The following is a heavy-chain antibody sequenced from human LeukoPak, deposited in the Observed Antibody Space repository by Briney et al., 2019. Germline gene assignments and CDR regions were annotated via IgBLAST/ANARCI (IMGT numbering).Heavy chain of an antibody. CDR1: EFTFSSYA. D-gene: IGHD2/OR15-2a*01. CDR3: ARGQYFEDY. V-gene: IGHV3-30*04. Sequence: GGSLRLSCAASEFTFSSYAMHWVRQAPGKGLEWVAVISYDGSNKYYADSVKGRFTISRDNSKNTLYLQMNGLGAEDTAVYYCARGQYFEDYWGQGTLVTVSS. J-gene: IGHJ4*02. CDR2: ISYDGSNK.